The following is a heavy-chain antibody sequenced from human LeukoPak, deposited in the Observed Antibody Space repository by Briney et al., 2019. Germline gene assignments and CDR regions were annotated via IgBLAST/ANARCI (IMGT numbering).Heavy chain of an antibody. CDR2: IYYSGST. D-gene: IGHD5-18*01. Sequence: SETLSLTCTVSGGSISSYYWSWIRQPPGKGLEWIGYIYYSGSTNCNPSLKSRVTISVDTSKNQFSLKLSSVTAADTAVYYCARESRGYSYGAYFDYWGQGTLVTVSS. J-gene: IGHJ4*02. CDR1: GGSISSYY. CDR3: ARESRGYSYGAYFDY. V-gene: IGHV4-59*01.